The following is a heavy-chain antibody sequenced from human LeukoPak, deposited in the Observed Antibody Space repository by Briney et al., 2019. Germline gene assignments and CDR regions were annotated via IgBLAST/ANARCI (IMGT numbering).Heavy chain of an antibody. CDR2: INHSGST. Sequence: PSETLSLTCAVYGGSFSGYYWSWIRQPPGKGLEWIGEINHSGSTNYNPSLKSRVTISVDTSKNQFSLELSSVTAADTAVYYCVRSAPYFDYWGQGTLVTVSS. J-gene: IGHJ4*02. CDR1: GGSFSGYY. V-gene: IGHV4-34*01. CDR3: VRSAPYFDY.